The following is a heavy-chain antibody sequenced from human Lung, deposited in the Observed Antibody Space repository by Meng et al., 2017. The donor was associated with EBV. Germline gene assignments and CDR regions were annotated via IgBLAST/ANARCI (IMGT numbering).Heavy chain of an antibody. CDR3: ASLAVAGDRFDY. D-gene: IGHD6-19*01. CDR1: GGSISITNW. J-gene: IGHJ4*02. CDR2: INYTGST. Sequence: VQPPESGPGLVQPSGNLSLTCTVSGGSISITNWWSWVRQPPGKGLEWIGEINYTGSTNYNPSLKSRITISVDKSKNQLSVKLTSVTAADTAVYYCASLAVAGDRFDYWGQGTLVTVSS. V-gene: IGHV4-4*02.